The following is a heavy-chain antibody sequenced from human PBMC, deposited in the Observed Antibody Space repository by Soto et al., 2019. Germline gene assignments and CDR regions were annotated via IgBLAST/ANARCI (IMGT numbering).Heavy chain of an antibody. CDR2: ISYDGSNK. CDR3: ARVTVSSTYRDYYYGMDV. V-gene: IGHV3-30-3*01. CDR1: GFNFSSYS. J-gene: IGHJ6*02. Sequence: PVGSLRLSCAASGFNFSSYSMHCVRQAPGKGLEWVAVISYDGSNKYHADSVKGRFTISRDNSKNTVYLQMNSLRPEDTAVYYCARVTVSSTYRDYYYGMDVWGQGTTVTVS. D-gene: IGHD6-6*01.